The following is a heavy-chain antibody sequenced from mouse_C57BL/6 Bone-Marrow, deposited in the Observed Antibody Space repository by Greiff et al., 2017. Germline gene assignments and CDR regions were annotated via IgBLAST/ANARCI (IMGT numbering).Heavy chain of an antibody. CDR3: ARDWLTPY. J-gene: IGHJ3*01. Sequence: EVNVVESGGGLVKPGGSLKLSCAASGFTFSSYAMSWVRQTPEKRLEWVATISDGGSYTYYPDNVKGRFTISRDNAKNNLYLQMSHLKSEDTAMYYCARDWLTPYWGQGTLVTVSA. CDR2: ISDGGSYT. D-gene: IGHD1-2*01. V-gene: IGHV5-4*01. CDR1: GFTFSSYA.